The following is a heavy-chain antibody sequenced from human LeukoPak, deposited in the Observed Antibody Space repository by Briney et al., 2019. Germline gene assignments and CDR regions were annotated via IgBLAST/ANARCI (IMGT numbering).Heavy chain of an antibody. CDR2: INPSGGST. CDR3: ARDIAHCSGDMCYNIRFDS. D-gene: IGHD2-15*01. V-gene: IGHV1-46*01. CDR1: GYTFTSYY. Sequence: VASVKVSCKASGYTFTSYYMHWVRQAPGQGLEWMGIINPSGGSTSYAQKFQGRVTMTRDMSTSTVYMELSSLRSEDTAVYYCARDIAHCSGDMCYNIRFDSWGQGTLVTVSS. J-gene: IGHJ5*01.